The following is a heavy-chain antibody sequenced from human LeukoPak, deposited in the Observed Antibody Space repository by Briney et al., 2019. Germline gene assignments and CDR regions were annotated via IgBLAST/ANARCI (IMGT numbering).Heavy chain of an antibody. CDR2: INPNSGGT. Sequence: ASVKVSCKASGYTFTSYDINWVRQATGQGLEWMGWINPNSGGTNYAQKFQGRVTMTRDTSISTAYMELSRLRSDDTAVYYCARDRSGLRSSSNDYWGQGTLVTVSS. V-gene: IGHV1-2*02. D-gene: IGHD5-12*01. CDR3: ARDRSGLRSSSNDY. CDR1: GYTFTSYD. J-gene: IGHJ4*02.